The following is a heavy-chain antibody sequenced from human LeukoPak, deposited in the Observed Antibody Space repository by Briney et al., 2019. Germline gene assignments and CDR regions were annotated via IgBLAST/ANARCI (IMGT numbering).Heavy chain of an antibody. CDR1: GYTFTGYY. CDR3: ARPGSYDSSGYYGGADLDY. Sequence: ASVKVSCKASGYTFTGYYMHWVRQAPGQGLEWMGWINPNSGGTNYAQKFQGRVTMTRDTSISTAYMELSRLRSDDTAVYYCARPGSYDSSGYYGGADLDYWGQGTLVTVSS. J-gene: IGHJ4*02. D-gene: IGHD3-22*01. V-gene: IGHV1-2*02. CDR2: INPNSGGT.